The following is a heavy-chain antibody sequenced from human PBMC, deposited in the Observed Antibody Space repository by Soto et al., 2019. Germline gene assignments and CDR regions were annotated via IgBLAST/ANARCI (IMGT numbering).Heavy chain of an antibody. D-gene: IGHD5-12*01. V-gene: IGHV4-59*01. CDR2: IYYSGST. CDR1: GGSISSYY. CDR3: ARDKIHIGGSGTHYYNGMDV. Sequence: SETLSLTCTVSGGSISSYYWSWIRQPPGKGLEWIGYIYYSGSTKYNPSLKSRVTISVDTSKNQFSLKLYSVTAADTAVYYCARDKIHIGGSGTHYYNGMDVWGQGTTVTVSS. J-gene: IGHJ6*02.